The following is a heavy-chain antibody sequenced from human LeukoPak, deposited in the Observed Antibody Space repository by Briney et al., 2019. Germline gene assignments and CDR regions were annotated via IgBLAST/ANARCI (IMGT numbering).Heavy chain of an antibody. D-gene: IGHD4-17*01. J-gene: IGHJ4*02. V-gene: IGHV3-53*01. CDR3: AMTVTTDYFDY. CDR1: GFTVSSNY. Sequence: GGSLRLSCAASGFTVSSNYMSWVRQAPGRGLEWVSVIYSGGSTYYADSVKGRFTISRDNSKNTLYLQMNSLRAEDTAVYYCAMTVTTDYFDYWGQGTLVTVSS. CDR2: IYSGGST.